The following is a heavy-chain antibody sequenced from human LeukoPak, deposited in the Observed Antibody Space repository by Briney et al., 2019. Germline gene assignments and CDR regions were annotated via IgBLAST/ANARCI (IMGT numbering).Heavy chain of an antibody. J-gene: IGHJ6*03. Sequence: GGSLRLSCVASGFTFSGSAMHWVRLASGKGLEWVGRIRSKTNNYATAYAASVKGRFTISRDDSKNTAYLQMNNLKTEDTAVYYCTRLETTMDYYMDVWGKGTTVTVSS. V-gene: IGHV3-73*01. D-gene: IGHD5-18*01. CDR3: TRLETTMDYYMDV. CDR1: GFTFSGSA. CDR2: IRSKTNNYAT.